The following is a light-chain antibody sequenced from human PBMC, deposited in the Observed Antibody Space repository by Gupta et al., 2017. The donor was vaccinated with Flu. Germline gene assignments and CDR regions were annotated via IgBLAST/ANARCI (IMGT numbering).Light chain of an antibody. CDR1: VSDVTY. CDR3: GSHTTGTSRL. V-gene: IGLV2-14*01. Sequence: QSVLTQPASVSGSPGQSITISCTGSVSDVTYVSWYQQHPGKAPKLVIYEVNNRPSGVSDRFSGSKSGNTASLTVSGLQAEDEADYYCGSHTTGTSRLFGTGTKITVL. CDR2: EVN. J-gene: IGLJ1*01.